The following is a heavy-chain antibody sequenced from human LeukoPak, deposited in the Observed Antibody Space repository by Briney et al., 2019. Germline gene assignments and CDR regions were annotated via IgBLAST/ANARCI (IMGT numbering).Heavy chain of an antibody. V-gene: IGHV3-7*01. CDR1: GFPFNAYW. CDR2: IRQDGDTK. Sequence: GGSLRLSCAASGFPFNAYWMTWVRQAPGKGLEWVANIRQDGDTKYYVDSVKGRFTISRDNAMNSLYLQMNSLGPEDTAVYYCAREGHTSGYCGAFDIWGQGTTVSVSS. CDR3: AREGHTSGYCGAFDI. D-gene: IGHD3-22*01. J-gene: IGHJ3*02.